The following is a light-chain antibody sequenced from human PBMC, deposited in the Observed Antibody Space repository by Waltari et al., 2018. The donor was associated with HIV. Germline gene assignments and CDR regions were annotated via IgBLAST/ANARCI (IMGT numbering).Light chain of an antibody. V-gene: IGLV1-44*01. CDR1: SSNIGSNT. CDR2: TDN. CDR3: STWDDGLDGPV. Sequence: QSVLTQPPSASGTPGQRVSISCSGSSSNIGSNTVNWYQQLPGTAPKLLIYTDNQRPSGVPDRFSRSKSDTSASLAISGLQSEYEADYYCSTWDDGLDGPVFGGGTKLTVL. J-gene: IGLJ3*02.